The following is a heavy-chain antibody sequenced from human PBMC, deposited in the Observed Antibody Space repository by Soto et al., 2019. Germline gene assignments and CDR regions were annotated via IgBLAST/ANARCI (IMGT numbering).Heavy chain of an antibody. CDR1: GFTFTTYY. V-gene: IGHV1-46*01. D-gene: IGHD3-22*01. CDR3: ARVPYDTTGYYAL. Sequence: GASVKVSCKTSGFTFTTYYIHWVRQAPGQGLEWMGMIDPSGGSTTYAQKFQGRITMTSDMSTSTVYMELSSLRPEDTAVYYCARVPYDTTGYYALWGQGTLVTVYS. CDR2: IDPSGGST. J-gene: IGHJ4*02.